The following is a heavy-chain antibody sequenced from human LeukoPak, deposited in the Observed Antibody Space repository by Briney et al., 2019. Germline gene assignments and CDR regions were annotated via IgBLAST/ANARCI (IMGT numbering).Heavy chain of an antibody. V-gene: IGHV3-23*01. CDR2: ISGSGDTT. CDR1: RFSFSTYA. D-gene: IGHD2-2*01. J-gene: IGHJ4*02. Sequence: PGWSLRLSCTASRFSFSTYAMSWVRQAPGKGLEGVSSISGSGDTTYYTGSVKGRFTISRDNSKNALYLQMSSLRAEDTAVYYCAKSQRNDQQVVQRIDYWGQGTLVTVSS. CDR3: AKSQRNDQQVVQRIDY.